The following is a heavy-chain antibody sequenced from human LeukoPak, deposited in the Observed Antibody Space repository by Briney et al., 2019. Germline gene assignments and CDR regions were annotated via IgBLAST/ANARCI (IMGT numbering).Heavy chain of an antibody. CDR2: ISSRGSTI. V-gene: IGHV3-11*01. CDR3: ARAGSGVSSWYTYDAFDI. D-gene: IGHD6-13*01. Sequence: GGSLRLSCAASGFTFSSYAMSWIRQAPGKGLEWVSYISSRGSTIYYADSVKGRFTISRDNAKNSLYLQMNSLRAEDTAVYYCARAGSGVSSWYTYDAFDIWGQGTMVTVSS. CDR1: GFTFSSYA. J-gene: IGHJ3*02.